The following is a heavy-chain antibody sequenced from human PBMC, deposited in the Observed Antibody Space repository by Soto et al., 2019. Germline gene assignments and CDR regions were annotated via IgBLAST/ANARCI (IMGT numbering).Heavy chain of an antibody. CDR2: VDGSGYDT. CDR1: GFTFSSYA. V-gene: IGHV3-23*01. CDR3: ARGRIAAAGDFDY. Sequence: VGSLRLSCAASGFTFSSYAMGWLRQAPGTAPEWVAFVDGSGYDTSFADSVKGRFAISRDNSNNLLFLHMNGLRAADTTVYYCARGRIAAAGDFDYWGQGTLVTVS. J-gene: IGHJ4*02. D-gene: IGHD6-13*01.